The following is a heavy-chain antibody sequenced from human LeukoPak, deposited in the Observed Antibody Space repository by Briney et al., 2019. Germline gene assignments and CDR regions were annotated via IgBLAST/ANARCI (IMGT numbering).Heavy chain of an antibody. CDR3: ASRDKGFYYGMNV. D-gene: IGHD5-24*01. Sequence: GGSLRLSCAVSGFTASSNYMSWVRHTPGKGLEWVSLINTGGSTDYADSVKGRFTISRDNSENTLYLQMNSLRAEDTAVYYCASRDKGFYYGMNVWGQGTTVTVSS. J-gene: IGHJ6*02. CDR2: INTGGST. V-gene: IGHV3-66*01. CDR1: GFTASSNY.